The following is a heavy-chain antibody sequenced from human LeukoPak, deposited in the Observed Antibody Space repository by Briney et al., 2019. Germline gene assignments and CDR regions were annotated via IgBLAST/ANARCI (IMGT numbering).Heavy chain of an antibody. CDR3: ARDPFDY. CDR1: GVTFSTYW. V-gene: IGHV3-74*01. J-gene: IGHJ4*02. CDR2: INSEGSST. Sequence: GGSLRLSCAASGVTFSTYWMHWVRHGSGKGLVWVSRINSEGSSTSYADSVKGRFTISRDNAKNTLYLQMNSLRAEDTAVYYCARDPFDYWGQGTLVTVSS.